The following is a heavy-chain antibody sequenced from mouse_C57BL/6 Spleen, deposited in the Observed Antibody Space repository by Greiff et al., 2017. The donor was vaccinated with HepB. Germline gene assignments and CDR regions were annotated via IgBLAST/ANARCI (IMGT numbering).Heavy chain of an antibody. D-gene: IGHD1-1*01. CDR3: TRDRVVATDYAMDY. J-gene: IGHJ4*01. Sequence: EVKLEESGEGLVKPGGSLKLSCAASGFTFSSYAMSWVRQTPEKRLEWVAYISSGGDYIYYADTVKGRFTISRDNARNTLYLQMSSLKSEDTAMYYCTRDRVVATDYAMDYWGQGTSVTVSS. CDR2: ISSGGDYI. V-gene: IGHV5-9-1*02. CDR1: GFTFSSYA.